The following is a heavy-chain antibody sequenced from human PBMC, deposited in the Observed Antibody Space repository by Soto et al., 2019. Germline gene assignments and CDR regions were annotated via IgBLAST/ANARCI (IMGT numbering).Heavy chain of an antibody. CDR2: SRDKPQGYST. CDR3: VKENGELKWFGESPPKVRYGLDV. D-gene: IGHD3-10*01. V-gene: IGHV3-72*01. J-gene: IGHJ6*02. Sequence: EVQLVESGGGLVQPGGSLRLSCAGSGFTLSDHYIDWVRQAPGKGLEWVGRSRDKPQGYSTAYAASVKGRFTTSRDESKNSAYLQMNSLKTEDTAVYYCVKENGELKWFGESPPKVRYGLDVWGQGTTVTVSS. CDR1: GFTLSDHY.